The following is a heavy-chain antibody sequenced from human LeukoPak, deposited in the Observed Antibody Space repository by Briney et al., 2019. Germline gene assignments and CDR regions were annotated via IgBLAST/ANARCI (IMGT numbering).Heavy chain of an antibody. J-gene: IGHJ6*04. CDR1: GFTFSSYW. Sequence: GGSLRLSCAASGFTFSSYWMSWVRQAPGKGLEWVANIKQDGSEKYYVDSVKGRFTISRDNAKNSLYLQMNSLSAEDTAVYYCARVPVDYYGSGSYPVYGMDVWGKGTTVTVSS. CDR3: ARVPVDYYGSGSYPVYGMDV. CDR2: IKQDGSEK. D-gene: IGHD3-10*01. V-gene: IGHV3-7*03.